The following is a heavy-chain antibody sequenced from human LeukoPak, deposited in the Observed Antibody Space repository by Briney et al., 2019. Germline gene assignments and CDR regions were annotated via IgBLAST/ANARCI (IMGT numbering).Heavy chain of an antibody. J-gene: IGHJ4*02. CDR2: IKQDGSEK. Sequence: GGSLRLSCAASGFTFSSYSMNWVRQAPGKGLEWVANIKQDGSEKYYVDSVKGRFTISRDNAKNSLYLQMNSLRAEDTAVYYCARDRNTDFWSGYYTNYFDYWGQGTLVTVSS. CDR3: ARDRNTDFWSGYYTNYFDY. CDR1: GFTFSSYS. V-gene: IGHV3-7*01. D-gene: IGHD3-3*01.